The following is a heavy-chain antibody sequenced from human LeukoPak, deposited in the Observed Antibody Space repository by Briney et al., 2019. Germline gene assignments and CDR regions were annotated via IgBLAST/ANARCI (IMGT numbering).Heavy chain of an antibody. CDR1: GFTVSSNY. CDR2: IYSGGST. J-gene: IGHJ4*02. D-gene: IGHD6-6*01. V-gene: IGHV3-53*01. Sequence: GGSLRLSCAASGFTVSSNYMSWVRQAPGKGLEWVSVIYSGGSTYYADSVKGRFTISRDNSKNTLYLQMNSLRAEDTAVYYCAKPFGSSLKGYYFDYWGQGTLVTVSS. CDR3: AKPFGSSLKGYYFDY.